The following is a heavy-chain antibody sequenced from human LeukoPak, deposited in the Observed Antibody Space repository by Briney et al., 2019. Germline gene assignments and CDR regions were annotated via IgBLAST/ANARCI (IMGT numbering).Heavy chain of an antibody. Sequence: ASVKVSCKPSGYTFTSYGISWVRQAPGQGLEWMGWISAYNGNTNYAQKLQGRVTMTTDTSTSTAYMELSSVISDDTAVYYCARVYSKLWFGELLYFDYWGQGNLVTVSS. V-gene: IGHV1-18*01. D-gene: IGHD3-10*01. CDR3: ARVYSKLWFGELLYFDY. CDR1: GYTFTSYG. CDR2: ISAYNGNT. J-gene: IGHJ4*02.